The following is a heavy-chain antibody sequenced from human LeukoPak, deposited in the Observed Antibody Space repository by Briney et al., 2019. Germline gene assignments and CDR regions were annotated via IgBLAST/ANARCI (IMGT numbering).Heavy chain of an antibody. D-gene: IGHD1-26*01. J-gene: IGHJ5*01. Sequence: GGSLRLSCAASGFSFSSYAMSWVRQRPGRGLEYVAEINWNGDNPVYENSLRGRFTISRNNAKNSVFLQMNSLRVEDTAFYYCARRSLSGATTGYYYDSWGQGTLVTVSS. CDR3: ARRSLSGATTGYYYDS. V-gene: IGHV3-20*04. CDR2: INWNGDNP. CDR1: GFSFSSYA.